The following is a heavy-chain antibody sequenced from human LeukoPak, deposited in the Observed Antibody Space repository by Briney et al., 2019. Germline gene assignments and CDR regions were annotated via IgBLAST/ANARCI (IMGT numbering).Heavy chain of an antibody. D-gene: IGHD1-26*01. Sequence: GGSLRLSCSASGFSFSNNAMHWVRQAPGKGLEWVSLINGDGGTTYYGDSVKGRFTISRDNSKNSLYLQLNSLRSEDTALYYCAQDYWGSYLHWGQGTLVTVSS. CDR1: GFSFSNNA. J-gene: IGHJ4*02. CDR2: INGDGGTT. CDR3: AQDYWGSYLH. V-gene: IGHV3-43*02.